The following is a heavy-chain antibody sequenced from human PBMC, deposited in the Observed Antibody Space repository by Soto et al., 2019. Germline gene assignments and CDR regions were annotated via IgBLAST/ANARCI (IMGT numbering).Heavy chain of an antibody. D-gene: IGHD1-1*01. J-gene: IGHJ4*02. CDR3: AKDRPRRTSGYFFDY. CDR2: IIPILGIA. Sequence: ASVKVSCKASGGTFSSYTISWVRQAPGQGLEWMGRIIPILGIANYAQKFQGRVTITADKSTSTAYMELSSLRSEDTAVYYCAKDRPRRTSGYFFDYWGQGTPVTVSS. CDR1: GGTFSSYT. V-gene: IGHV1-69*04.